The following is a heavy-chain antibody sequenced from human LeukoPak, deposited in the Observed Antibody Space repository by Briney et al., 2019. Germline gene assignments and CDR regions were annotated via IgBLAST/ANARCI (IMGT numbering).Heavy chain of an antibody. Sequence: GGSLRLSCAASGFTFSTYAMSWVRPAPGKGLEWVSAITGSGGSTYYADSVKGRFTISRDNTKSTLYPQMNSLRAEDTAVYYCANSHLMVFIAAAAHYYFDYWGQGTLVTVSS. V-gene: IGHV3-23*01. CDR3: ANSHLMVFIAAAAHYYFDY. CDR1: GFTFSTYA. CDR2: ITGSGGST. J-gene: IGHJ4*02. D-gene: IGHD6-13*01.